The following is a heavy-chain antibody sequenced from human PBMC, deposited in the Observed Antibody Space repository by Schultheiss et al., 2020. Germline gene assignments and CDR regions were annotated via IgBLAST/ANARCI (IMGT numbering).Heavy chain of an antibody. D-gene: IGHD2-2*02. V-gene: IGHV3-21*01. CDR2: ISSSSSYI. J-gene: IGHJ1*01. CDR1: GFTFSSYS. CDR3: VKDLVPAAISEYFQH. Sequence: GGSLRLSCAASGFTFSSYSMNWVRQAPGKGLEWVSSISSSSSYIYYADSVKGRFTISRDNAKNSLYLQMNSLRAEDTAVYYCVKDLVPAAISEYFQHWGQGTLVTVSS.